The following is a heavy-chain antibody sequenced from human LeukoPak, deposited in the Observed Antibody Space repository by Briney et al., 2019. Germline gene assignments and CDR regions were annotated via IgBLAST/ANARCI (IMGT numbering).Heavy chain of an antibody. CDR1: GGTFSSYA. D-gene: IGHD2-15*01. CDR3: ARGSCSGGSCYFDY. V-gene: IGHV1-69*04. CDR2: IIPILGIA. Sequence: GASVKVSCKASGGTFSSYAISWVRQAPGQGLEWMRRIIPILGIANYAQKFQGRVTITADKSTSTAYMELSSLRSEDTAVYYCARGSCSGGSCYFDYWGQGTLVTVSS. J-gene: IGHJ4*02.